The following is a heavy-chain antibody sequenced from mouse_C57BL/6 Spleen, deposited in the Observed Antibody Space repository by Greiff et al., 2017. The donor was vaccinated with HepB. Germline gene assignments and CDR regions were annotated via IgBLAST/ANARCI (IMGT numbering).Heavy chain of an antibody. CDR3: ASAYGNYESYYAMDY. J-gene: IGHJ4*01. D-gene: IGHD2-1*01. Sequence: QVQLQQPGAELVKPGASVKLSCKASGYTFTSYWMHWVKQRPGQGLEWIGMIHPNSGSTNYNEKFKSKATLTVDKSSSTAYMQLSSLTSEDSAVYYCASAYGNYESYYAMDYWGQGTSVTVSS. V-gene: IGHV1-64*01. CDR2: IHPNSGST. CDR1: GYTFTSYW.